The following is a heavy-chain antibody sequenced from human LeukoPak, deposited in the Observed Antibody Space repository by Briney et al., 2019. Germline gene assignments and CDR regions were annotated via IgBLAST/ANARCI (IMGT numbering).Heavy chain of an antibody. Sequence: SVKVSCKASGGTFSSCAISWVRQAPGQGLEWMGRIIPSLDVANYAQKFQGRVTITAYKSTSTVYVELSSLKSEDTAVYYCVYCSGGSCFASNWFDPWGQGTLVTVSP. V-gene: IGHV1-69*04. D-gene: IGHD2-15*01. CDR2: IIPSLDVA. J-gene: IGHJ5*02. CDR1: GGTFSSCA. CDR3: VYCSGGSCFASNWFDP.